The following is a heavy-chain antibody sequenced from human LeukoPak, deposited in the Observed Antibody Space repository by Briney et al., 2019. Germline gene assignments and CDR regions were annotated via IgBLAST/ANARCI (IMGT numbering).Heavy chain of an antibody. CDR3: AIVSEQKTSHDAFDI. CDR2: IYYSGST. V-gene: IGHV4-39*07. D-gene: IGHD6-13*01. Sequence: PSETLSLTCTVSVGSISSSSYYWGWIRQPPGKGLEWIGSIYYSGSTYYNPSFKGRVTISVDTSKNQFSLKLSSVTAADTAVYYCAIVSEQKTSHDAFDIWGQGTMVTVSS. CDR1: VGSISSSSYY. J-gene: IGHJ3*02.